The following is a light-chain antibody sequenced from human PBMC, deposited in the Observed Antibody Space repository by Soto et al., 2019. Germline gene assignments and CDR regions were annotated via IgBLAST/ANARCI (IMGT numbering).Light chain of an antibody. J-gene: IGKJ5*01. CDR2: DAS. Sequence: EIVLTQSPATLSLSPGERATLSCRASQSVSSYLAWYQQKPGQAPRLLIYDASNRATGIPARFSGSGSGTDFTLTISSLEPEAFAVYYCQQRSNRPQITFGQGTRLEIK. V-gene: IGKV3-11*01. CDR3: QQRSNRPQIT. CDR1: QSVSSY.